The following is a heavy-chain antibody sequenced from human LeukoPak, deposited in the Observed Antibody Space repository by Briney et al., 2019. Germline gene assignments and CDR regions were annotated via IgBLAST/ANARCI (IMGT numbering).Heavy chain of an antibody. CDR1: GYTFTSYG. D-gene: IGHD2-2*02. CDR3: ARTPCTTSCYMYYGMDV. J-gene: IGHJ6*02. V-gene: IGHV1-18*01. CDR2: ISAYNGNT. Sequence: ASVKVSCKTSGYTFTSYGINWVRQAPGQGLEWMGWISAYNGNTDYAQKFQGRVTMTTGTSTSTAYMELRSLRSDDTAVYYCARTPCTTSCYMYYGMDVWGQGTTVTVSS.